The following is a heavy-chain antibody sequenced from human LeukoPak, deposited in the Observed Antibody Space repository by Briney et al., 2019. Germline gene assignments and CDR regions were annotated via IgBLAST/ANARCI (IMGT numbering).Heavy chain of an antibody. D-gene: IGHD1-14*01. Sequence: GGSLRLSCAASGFTFNNYAMNWDRQAPGKGLEWVSVISGSGGTTYYADSVKGRFTISRDSSKNTLYLQMNSLRAEDTAVYYCAKVSGGGLYYDGMDVWGQGTTVTVSS. J-gene: IGHJ6*02. V-gene: IGHV3-23*01. CDR1: GFTFNNYA. CDR3: AKVSGGGLYYDGMDV. CDR2: ISGSGGTT.